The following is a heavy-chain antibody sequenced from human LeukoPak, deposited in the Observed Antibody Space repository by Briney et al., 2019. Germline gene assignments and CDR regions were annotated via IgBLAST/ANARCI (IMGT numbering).Heavy chain of an antibody. Sequence: SVKVSCKASGGTFSSYAISWVRQAPGQGLEWMGGIIPIFGTANYAQKFQGRVTITTDESTSTAYMELSSLRSDDTAVYYCARELIAAAGNDPWGQGTLVTVSS. J-gene: IGHJ5*02. D-gene: IGHD6-13*01. V-gene: IGHV1-69*05. CDR3: ARELIAAAGNDP. CDR2: IIPIFGTA. CDR1: GGTFSSYA.